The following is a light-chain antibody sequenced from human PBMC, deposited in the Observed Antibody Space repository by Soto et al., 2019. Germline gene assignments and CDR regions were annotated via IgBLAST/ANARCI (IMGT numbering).Light chain of an antibody. V-gene: IGKV3-11*01. CDR2: DAS. Sequence: EVVLTQSPATLSLSPGERAALSCRASHSVSSHLAWYQQKPGQAPTLLIYDASNRAAGIPARFSGSGSGTDFTLTISSPEPEDFAVYYCQQRDFWPRTFGQGTKLEIK. CDR3: QQRDFWPRT. J-gene: IGKJ2*02. CDR1: HSVSSH.